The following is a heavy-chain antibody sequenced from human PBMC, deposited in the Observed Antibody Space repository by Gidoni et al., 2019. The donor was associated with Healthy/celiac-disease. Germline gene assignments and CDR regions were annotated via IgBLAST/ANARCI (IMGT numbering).Heavy chain of an antibody. Sequence: QVQLVQSGAEVKKPGASVKVCCKASGYTFTSYGISWVRQGPGQGLEWMGWISAYNGNTNYAQKLQGRVTMTTDTSTSTAYMELRSLRSDDTAVYYCARALGGGSCYLCGWFDPWGQGTLVTVSS. CDR3: ARALGGGSCYLCGWFDP. CDR1: GYTFTSYG. V-gene: IGHV1-18*01. CDR2: ISAYNGNT. J-gene: IGHJ5*02. D-gene: IGHD2-15*01.